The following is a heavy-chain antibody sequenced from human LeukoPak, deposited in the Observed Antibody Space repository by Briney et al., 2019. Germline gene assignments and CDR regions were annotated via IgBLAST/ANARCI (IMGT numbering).Heavy chain of an antibody. J-gene: IGHJ4*02. CDR3: ARDSLVTTKTPFDY. CDR1: GYTFTNYG. V-gene: IGHV1-18*01. CDR2: ISPYNGNT. D-gene: IGHD4-17*01. Sequence: ASVKVSCKTSGYTFTNYGITWVRQAPGQGLEWMGWISPYNGNTNYAQKVQGRVTMTTDTSTSTAYMELRSLRSDDTAVYYCARDSLVTTKTPFDYWGQGTLVTVSS.